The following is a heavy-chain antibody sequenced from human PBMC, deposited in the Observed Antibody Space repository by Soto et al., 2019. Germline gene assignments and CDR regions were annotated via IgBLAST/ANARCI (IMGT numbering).Heavy chain of an antibody. J-gene: IGHJ6*02. CDR2: IVVGSNNT. CDR3: ATETPSGGMDV. Sequence: QMQLVQSGPEVKKPGTSVKVSCKASGFTFTDSALQWVRQARRQRLECIGWIVVGSNNTNYAQTFHERVTITRDMSASTVYMEVSSLRSDDTAVYYCATETPSGGMDVWGQGTTVTVSS. V-gene: IGHV1-58*01. CDR1: GFTFTDSA. D-gene: IGHD3-10*01.